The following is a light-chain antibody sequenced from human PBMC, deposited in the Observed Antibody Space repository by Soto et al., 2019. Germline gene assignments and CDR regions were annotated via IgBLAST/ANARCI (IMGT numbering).Light chain of an antibody. V-gene: IGKV3-20*01. J-gene: IGKJ5*01. Sequence: LKPYGVTQAKTTGEGATLSCRASQSVSSFLAWYQQKPGQAPRLLIYDASNRATGIPDRFSGTGSETDFTLTISRLEPEDFAVYYCQQYDNSPITFGQRTLLEI. CDR3: QQYDNSPIT. CDR2: DAS. CDR1: QSVSSF.